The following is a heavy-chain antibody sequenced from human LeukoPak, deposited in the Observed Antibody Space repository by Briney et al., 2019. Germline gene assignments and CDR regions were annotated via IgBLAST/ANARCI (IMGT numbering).Heavy chain of an antibody. V-gene: IGHV1-46*01. CDR1: GYTFTSYY. CDR2: INPSGGST. J-gene: IGHJ6*03. D-gene: IGHD6-6*01. CDR3: ARDGSSIAARPTRYYYYYMDV. Sequence: ASVKVSCKASGYTFTSYYMHWVRQAPGQGLEWMEIINPSGGSTSYAQKFQGRVTMTRDTSTSTVYMELSSLRSEDTAVYYCARDGSSIAARPTRYYYYYMDVWGKGTTVTVSS.